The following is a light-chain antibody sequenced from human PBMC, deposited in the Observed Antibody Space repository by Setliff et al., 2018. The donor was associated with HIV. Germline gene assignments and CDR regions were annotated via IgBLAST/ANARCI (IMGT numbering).Light chain of an antibody. CDR3: SSYAISNTLP. CDR1: SSDVGGYNY. Sequence: QSALAQPASVSGSPGQSITISCTGTSSDVGGYNYVSWYQQHPGKAPKLIIYEVRNRPSGVSTRCSGSKSGNTASLTISGLQAEDEADYYCSSYAISNTLPFGTGTKVTVL. CDR2: EVR. J-gene: IGLJ1*01. V-gene: IGLV2-14*01.